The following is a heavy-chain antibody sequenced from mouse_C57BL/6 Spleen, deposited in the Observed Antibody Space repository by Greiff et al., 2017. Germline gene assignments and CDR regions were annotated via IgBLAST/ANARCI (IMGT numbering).Heavy chain of an antibody. V-gene: IGHV1-26*01. Sequence: EVQLQQSGPELVKPGASVKISCKASGYTFTDYYMNWVKQSHGKSLEWIGDINPNNGGTSYNQKFKGKATLTVDKSSSTAYMELRSLTSEDSAVYYCAGDYYGSSLWFAYWGQGTLVTVSA. D-gene: IGHD1-1*01. CDR2: INPNNGGT. J-gene: IGHJ3*01. CDR1: GYTFTDYY. CDR3: AGDYYGSSLWFAY.